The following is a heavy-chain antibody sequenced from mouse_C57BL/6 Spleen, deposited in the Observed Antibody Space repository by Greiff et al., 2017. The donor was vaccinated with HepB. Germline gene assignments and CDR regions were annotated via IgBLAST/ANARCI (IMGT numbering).Heavy chain of an antibody. D-gene: IGHD6-5*01. J-gene: IGHJ2*01. Sequence: QVQLQQPGAELVRPGSSVKLSCKASGYTFTSYWMDRVKHRPGQGLEWIGNIYPSDSETHYNQKFKDKATLTVDKSSSTAYMQLSSLTSEDSAVYYCATLSVDYWGQGTTLTVSS. CDR3: ATLSVDY. CDR1: GYTFTSYW. V-gene: IGHV1-61*01. CDR2: IYPSDSET.